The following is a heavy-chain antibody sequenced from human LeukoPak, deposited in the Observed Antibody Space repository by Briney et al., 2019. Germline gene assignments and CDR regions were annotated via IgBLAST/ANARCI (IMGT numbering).Heavy chain of an antibody. CDR2: IGYGGADS. CDR3: TRNSGWYGIS. D-gene: IGHD6-19*01. CDR1: GFTLSSYE. V-gene: IGHV3-23*01. J-gene: IGHJ4*02. Sequence: GGSLRLSCTVSGFTLSSYEMTWFRQAPGKGLEWVSSIGYGGADSHYADSVKGRFTISRDNSKNTLYLRLSSLRADYTAVYYCTRNSGWYGISWGQGTLVTVSS.